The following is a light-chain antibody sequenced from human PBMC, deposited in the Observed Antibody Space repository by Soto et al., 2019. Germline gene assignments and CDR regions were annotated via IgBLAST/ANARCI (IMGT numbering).Light chain of an antibody. CDR3: QQYSNWPRT. Sequence: EIVMTQAPATLSVSPGERATLSCRASQSVGSNLAWFQQKPGQAPRLLMFAASTRATAFPARFSGSGSGTEFTLTISSLQSEDSAVYFCQQYSNWPRTFGQGTKV. CDR2: AAS. J-gene: IGKJ1*01. V-gene: IGKV3-15*01. CDR1: QSVGSN.